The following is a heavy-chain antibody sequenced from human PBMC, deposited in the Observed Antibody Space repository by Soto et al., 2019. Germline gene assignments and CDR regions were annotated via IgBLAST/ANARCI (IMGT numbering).Heavy chain of an antibody. Sequence: EVQLAESGGGLAQPGGSLRLSCAASGFTLSGYAMDWVRQAPRKGLEYVSDISSNGVGTYYANSVQGRFTISRDNSKNTVYLQMGSLRPEDMAVYYCARRARPDFYYMDVWGKGTTVTVSS. D-gene: IGHD6-6*01. V-gene: IGHV3-64*01. CDR2: ISSNGVGT. CDR3: ARRARPDFYYMDV. J-gene: IGHJ6*03. CDR1: GFTLSGYA.